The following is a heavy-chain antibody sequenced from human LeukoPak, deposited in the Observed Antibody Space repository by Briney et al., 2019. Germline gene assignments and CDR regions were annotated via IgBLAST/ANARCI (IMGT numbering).Heavy chain of an antibody. J-gene: IGHJ3*02. CDR1: GFTVRSSY. Sequence: GGSLRLSCAVSGFTVRSSYMSWIRQAPGKGLEWVSVIYDGGGTYYADSVKGRFTISRDNSKNTLYLQMNSLRAEDTAVYYCAKWGVVDAFDIWGQGTMVTVSS. CDR3: AKWGVVDAFDI. D-gene: IGHD3-3*01. CDR2: IYDGGGT. V-gene: IGHV3-66*02.